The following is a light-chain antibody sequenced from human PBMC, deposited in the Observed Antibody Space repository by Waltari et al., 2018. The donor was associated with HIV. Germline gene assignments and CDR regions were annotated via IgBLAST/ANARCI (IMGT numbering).Light chain of an antibody. Sequence: EVVLTQSPDTLSLSPGERATLSCRASQRGKTKSLAWYQQKFGQAPRRLIYGESTRATGIPDRFSGSGSGTDFTLTITRLEAEDSAVYYCQQYVGSFAFGQGTKLEIK. J-gene: IGKJ2*01. CDR3: QQYVGSFA. CDR1: QRGKTKS. CDR2: GES. V-gene: IGKV3-20*01.